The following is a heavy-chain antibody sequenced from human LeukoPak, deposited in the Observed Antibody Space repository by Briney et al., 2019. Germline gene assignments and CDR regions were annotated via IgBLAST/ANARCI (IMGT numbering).Heavy chain of an antibody. CDR1: GFTVSSNY. D-gene: IGHD5-24*01. CDR2: IYSGGST. V-gene: IGHV3-53*01. CDR3: ARAQGRWLQSGHAFDI. Sequence: GGSLRLSCAASGFTVSSNYMSWVRQAPGKGLEWVSVIYSGGSTYYADSVKGRFTISRDNAKNSLYLQMNSLRAEDTAVYYCARAQGRWLQSGHAFDIWGQGTMVTVSS. J-gene: IGHJ3*02.